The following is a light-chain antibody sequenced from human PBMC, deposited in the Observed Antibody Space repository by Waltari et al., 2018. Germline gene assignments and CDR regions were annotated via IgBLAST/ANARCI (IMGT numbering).Light chain of an antibody. CDR2: DAS. J-gene: IGKJ1*01. Sequence: EIVLTQSPGTLSLSPGERATLSCRASQSFTRYLAWSQHKPGQAPRLLIYDASTRAAGIADRFSGSGFVTDFTLTISRLEPEDSAVYYCQHYVRLPVTFGQGTKVEIK. V-gene: IGKV3-20*01. CDR3: QHYVRLPVT. CDR1: QSFTRY.